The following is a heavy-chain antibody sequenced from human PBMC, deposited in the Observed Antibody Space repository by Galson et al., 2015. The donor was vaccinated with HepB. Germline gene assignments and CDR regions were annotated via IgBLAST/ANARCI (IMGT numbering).Heavy chain of an antibody. CDR1: GYTFTSYY. CDR3: AREAAATDPESPILAAGVGTYGMDV. D-gene: IGHD6-13*01. J-gene: IGHJ6*02. CDR2: INPSGGST. V-gene: IGHV1-46*01. Sequence: SVKVSCKASGYTFTSYYMHWVRQAPGQGLEWMGIINPSGGSTSYAQKFQGRVTMTRDTPTSTVYMELSSLRSEDTAVYYCAREAAATDPESPILAAGVGTYGMDVWGQGTTVTVSS.